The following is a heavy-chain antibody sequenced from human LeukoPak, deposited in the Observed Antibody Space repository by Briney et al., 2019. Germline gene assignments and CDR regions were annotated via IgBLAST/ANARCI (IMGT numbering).Heavy chain of an antibody. CDR1: GGSISSYY. V-gene: IGHV4-4*07. CDR2: IYTSGST. Sequence: SETLSLTCTVSGGSISSYYWSWIRQPAGKGLEWVGRIYTSGSTNYNPSLKSRLTMSVDTSKNQFSLKLSSVTAADTAVYYCASSPLSVAGDTFDYWGQGSLVTVSS. J-gene: IGHJ4*02. CDR3: ASSPLSVAGDTFDY. D-gene: IGHD6-19*01.